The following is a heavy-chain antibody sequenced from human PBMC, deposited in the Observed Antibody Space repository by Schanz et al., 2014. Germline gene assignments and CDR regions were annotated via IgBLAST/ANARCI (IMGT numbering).Heavy chain of an antibody. CDR3: AKSQGSSFDS. D-gene: IGHD6-13*01. J-gene: IGHJ4*02. Sequence: EVQLVESGGGLVQPGGSLRLSCAASGFTFSSYWMHWVRQVPGKGLVWVSLISDSGDTAYYADSVKGRFTISSDNSKSTLYLQMSSLRAEDTAVYYCAKSQGSSFDSWGQGTLVTVSS. V-gene: IGHV3-23*04. CDR1: GFTFSSYW. CDR2: ISDSGDTA.